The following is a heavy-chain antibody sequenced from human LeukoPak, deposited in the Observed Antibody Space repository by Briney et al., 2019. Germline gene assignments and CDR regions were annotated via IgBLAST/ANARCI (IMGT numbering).Heavy chain of an antibody. CDR2: IDTSGST. J-gene: IGHJ4*02. V-gene: IGHV4-4*07. D-gene: IGHD2-2*01. CDR3: PRDCITTNCYRY. CDR1: GGSIRSYN. Sequence: SETLSLTCTVSGGSIRSYNWTWIRQSAGKGLEWIGRIDTSGSTNYNPPLRSRVTMSVDTSKNQFSLKLSSVTAADTAVYYCPRDCITTNCYRYWGQGTLVTVSS.